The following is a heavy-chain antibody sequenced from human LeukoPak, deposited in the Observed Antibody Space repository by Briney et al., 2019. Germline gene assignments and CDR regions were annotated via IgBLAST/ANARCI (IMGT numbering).Heavy chain of an antibody. J-gene: IGHJ4*02. Sequence: PGGSLRLSCAASGFSFSTYSMNWVRQAPGKGLEWVSFISGSSSPIYYADSVKGRFTISRDNAKDSLYLQMNSLRDEDTAVYYCASRRRRYSSSWSLLYWGQGTLVTVSS. V-gene: IGHV3-48*02. D-gene: IGHD6-13*01. CDR2: ISGSSSPI. CDR3: ASRRRRYSSSWSLLY. CDR1: GFSFSTYS.